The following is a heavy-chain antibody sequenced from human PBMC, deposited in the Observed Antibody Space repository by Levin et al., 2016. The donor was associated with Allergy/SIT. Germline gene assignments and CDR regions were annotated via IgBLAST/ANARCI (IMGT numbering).Heavy chain of an antibody. CDR1: GFTFSSYA. CDR3: AKDLIREVGAVGDSGFNC. V-gene: IGHV3-23*01. CDR2: ISGGNANT. J-gene: IGHJ4*02. Sequence: GGSLRLSCAASGFTFSSYAMSWVRQAPGKGLEWVSAISGGNANTYYADSVKGRFTISRDSSKNTLYLQMNSLRAEDTAVYYCAKDLIREVGAVGDSGFNCWGQGTLVTVSS. D-gene: IGHD1-26*01.